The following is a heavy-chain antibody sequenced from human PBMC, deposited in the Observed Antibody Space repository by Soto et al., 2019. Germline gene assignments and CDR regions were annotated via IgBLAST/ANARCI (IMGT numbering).Heavy chain of an antibody. CDR3: ARERYCSVGSCYGHYFDY. D-gene: IGHD2-15*01. J-gene: IGHJ4*01. CDR1: GYTFTSYG. Sequence: ASLKVSCKASGYTFTSYGISWVRQAPGQGLEWMGWISAYNGNTNYAQKLQGRVTMTTDTSTSTAYMELRSLRSDDTAVYYCARERYCSVGSCYGHYFDYWGHGPLVTVP. V-gene: IGHV1-18*01. CDR2: ISAYNGNT.